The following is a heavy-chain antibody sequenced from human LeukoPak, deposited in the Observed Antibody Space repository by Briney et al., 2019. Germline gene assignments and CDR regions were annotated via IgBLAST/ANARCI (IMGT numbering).Heavy chain of an antibody. J-gene: IGHJ4*02. CDR1: GGSISSYY. CDR3: AREYDYGDYTAGY. D-gene: IGHD4-17*01. CDR2: IYYSGST. Sequence: PSETLSLTCTVSGGSISSYYWSWIRQPPGKGLEWIGYIYYSGSTYYNPSLKSRVTISVDTSKNQFSLKLSSVTAADTAVYYCAREYDYGDYTAGYWGQGTLVTVSS. V-gene: IGHV4-59*12.